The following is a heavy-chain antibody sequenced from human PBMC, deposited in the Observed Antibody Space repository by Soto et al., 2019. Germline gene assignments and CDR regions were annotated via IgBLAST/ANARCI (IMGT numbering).Heavy chain of an antibody. J-gene: IGHJ5*02. V-gene: IGHV4-34*01. Sequence: PSETLSLTCAVYGGSFSGHYWSWIRQPPGKGLEWIGEINESGSTKYNPSLKSRVTTSLDTSKDQFSLKLSSVTAADTAVYYCARSRRGFGSSWYDWFDPWGQGTLVTVSS. CDR2: INESGST. D-gene: IGHD6-13*01. CDR3: ARSRRGFGSSWYDWFDP. CDR1: GGSFSGHY.